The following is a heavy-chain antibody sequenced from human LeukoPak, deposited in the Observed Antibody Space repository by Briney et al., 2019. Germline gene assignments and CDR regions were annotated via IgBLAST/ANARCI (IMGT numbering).Heavy chain of an antibody. D-gene: IGHD5-12*01. J-gene: IGHJ4*02. CDR2: ISLSSSYI. V-gene: IGHV3-21*01. CDR3: ARSSGYDSYFEY. CDR1: GFTFSSYS. Sequence: PGGSLRLSCAASGFTFSSYSMNWVRQAPGMGLEWVSSISLSSSYIYYADSVKGRFTTSRDNAKNSLSLQMNSLRAEDTAVYYCARSSGYDSYFEYWGQGALVTVSS.